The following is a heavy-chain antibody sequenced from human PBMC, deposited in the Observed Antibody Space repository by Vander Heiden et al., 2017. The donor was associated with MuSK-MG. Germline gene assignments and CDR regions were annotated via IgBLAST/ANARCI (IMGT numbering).Heavy chain of an antibody. D-gene: IGHD2-15*01. CDR3: ARAAAYKYYYYYYYMDV. V-gene: IGHV3-11*04. Sequence: QVQLVESGGGLVKPGGSLRLSCAASGFTFSDYYMSWIRQAPVKGLEWVSYISGSGSTIYYADSVKGRFTISRDNAKNSLYLQMNSLRAEDTAVYYCARAAAYKYYYYYYYMDVWGKGTTVTVSS. CDR2: ISGSGSTI. CDR1: GFTFSDYY. J-gene: IGHJ6*03.